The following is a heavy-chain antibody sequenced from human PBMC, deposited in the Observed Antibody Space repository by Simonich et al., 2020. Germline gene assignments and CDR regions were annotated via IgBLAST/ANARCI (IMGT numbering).Heavy chain of an antibody. CDR2: ISGSGGST. V-gene: IGHV3-23*01. D-gene: IGHD3-22*01. J-gene: IGHJ3*02. CDR3: AKDLGERITMIVVVIDAFDI. Sequence: GGGLVQPGGSLRLSCAASGFTFSSYAMSWVRQAPGKGLEGVSAISGSGGSTYYADSVKGRFTISRDNSKNTLYLQMNSLRAEDTAVYYWAKDLGERITMIVVVIDAFDIWGQGTMVTVSS. CDR1: GFTFSSYA.